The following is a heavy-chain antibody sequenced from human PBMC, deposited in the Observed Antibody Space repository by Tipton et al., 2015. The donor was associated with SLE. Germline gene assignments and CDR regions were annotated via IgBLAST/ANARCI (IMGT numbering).Heavy chain of an antibody. V-gene: IGHV5-51*01. CDR1: GYSFTSYW. CDR3: GRPGSSDWYFDL. J-gene: IGHJ2*01. CDR2: IYPGDSDT. D-gene: IGHD2-15*01. Sequence: QSGPEVKKPGESLKISCKGSGYSFTSYWIGWVRQMPGKGLEWMGIIYPGDSDTRYSPSFQGQVTISADKSISTAYRQWSSRKASDPAMYYCGRPGSSDWYFDLGGRGPWSLSPQ.